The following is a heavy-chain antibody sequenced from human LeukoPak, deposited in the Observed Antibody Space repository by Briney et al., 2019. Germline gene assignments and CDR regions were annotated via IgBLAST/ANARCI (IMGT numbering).Heavy chain of an antibody. J-gene: IGHJ4*02. CDR2: INHSGST. CDR3: ARGRGKVVPDY. D-gene: IGHD2-2*01. CDR1: GGSFSGYY. Sequence: SETLSLTCAVYGGSFSGYYWSWIRQPPGKGLEWIGEINHSGSTNYNPSLKSRVTISVDTSKNQFSLKLSSVTAADTAVYYCARGRGKVVPDYWGQGTLVTVSS. V-gene: IGHV4-34*01.